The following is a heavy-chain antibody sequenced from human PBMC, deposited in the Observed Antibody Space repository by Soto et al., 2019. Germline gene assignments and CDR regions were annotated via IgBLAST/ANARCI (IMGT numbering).Heavy chain of an antibody. Sequence: GGSLRLSCAASGFTFSSYGMHWVRQAPGKGLEWVAVIWYDGSNKYYADSVKGRFTISRDNSKNTLYLQMNSLRAEDTAVYYCVRELLRNGNDYWGQGTLVTVSS. V-gene: IGHV3-33*01. CDR3: VRELLRNGNDY. CDR2: IWYDGSNK. CDR1: GFTFSSYG. J-gene: IGHJ4*02. D-gene: IGHD1-26*01.